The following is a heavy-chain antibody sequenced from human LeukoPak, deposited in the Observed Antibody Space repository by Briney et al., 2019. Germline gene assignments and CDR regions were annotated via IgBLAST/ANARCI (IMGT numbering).Heavy chain of an antibody. V-gene: IGHV3-15*01. CDR1: GFTFSNAW. CDR3: TTGSIVGATSRGYYYYYYMDV. J-gene: IGHJ6*03. D-gene: IGHD1-26*01. CDR2: IKSKTDGGTT. Sequence: PGGSLRLSCAASGFTFSNAWMSWVRQAPGKGLEWVGRIKSKTDGGTTDYAAPVKGRFTISRDDSKNTLYLQMNSLKTEDTAVYYCTTGSIVGATSRGYYYYYYMDVWGKGTTVTVSS.